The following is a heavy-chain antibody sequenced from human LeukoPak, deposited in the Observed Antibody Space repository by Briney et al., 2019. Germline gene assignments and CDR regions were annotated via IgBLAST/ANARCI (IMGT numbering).Heavy chain of an antibody. D-gene: IGHD3-3*01. Sequence: SETLSLTCAVYGGSFSGYYWSWIRQPPGKGLEWIGEINHSGSTNYNPSLKSRVTISVDTSKNQFSLKLSSVTAADTAVYYCARGGGRYYDFWSGYYAFAYWGQGTLVTVSS. J-gene: IGHJ4*02. CDR2: INHSGST. V-gene: IGHV4-34*01. CDR3: ARGGGRYYDFWSGYYAFAY. CDR1: GGSFSGYY.